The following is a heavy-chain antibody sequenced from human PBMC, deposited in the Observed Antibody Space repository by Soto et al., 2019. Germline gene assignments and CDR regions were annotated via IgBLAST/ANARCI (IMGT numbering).Heavy chain of an antibody. V-gene: IGHV3-7*03. J-gene: IGHJ4*02. CDR3: ARGRIAARLRYSSGWHFDY. Sequence: PGGSLRLSCAASGFTFSSYWMSWVRQAPGKGLEWVANIKQDGSEKYYVDSVKGRFTISRDNAKNSLYLQMNSLRAEDTAVYYCARGRIAARLRYSSGWHFDYWGQGTLVTVSS. CDR1: GFTFSSYW. D-gene: IGHD6-19*01. CDR2: IKQDGSEK.